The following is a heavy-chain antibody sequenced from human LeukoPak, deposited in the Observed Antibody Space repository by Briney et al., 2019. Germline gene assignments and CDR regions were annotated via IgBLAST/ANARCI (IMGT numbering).Heavy chain of an antibody. CDR3: ARIPPGGSSPPDF. D-gene: IGHD2-2*01. CDR1: GYTFTGYD. Sequence: ASVKVSCKASGYTFTGYDINWVRQDAGQGLEWMGWMSPNSGNTGYAQKFQGRVTITRSTSISTAYMELSGLRSEDTAVYYCARIPPGGSSPPDFWGQGTLVTVSS. J-gene: IGHJ4*02. V-gene: IGHV1-8*03. CDR2: MSPNSGNT.